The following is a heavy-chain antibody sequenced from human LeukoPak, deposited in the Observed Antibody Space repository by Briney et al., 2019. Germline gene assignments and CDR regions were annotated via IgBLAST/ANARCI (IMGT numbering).Heavy chain of an antibody. CDR1: GFTFSNYA. Sequence: GESLRLSCAASGFTFSNYAILWVRQAPGKGLEWVAVISYDGSSKNFADSVKGRFTISRDNSKNTLYLQMNSLRVEDTAVYYCARDYCGGDCYRFDYWGQGTLVTVSS. J-gene: IGHJ4*02. CDR3: ARDYCGGDCYRFDY. D-gene: IGHD2-21*02. CDR2: ISYDGSSK. V-gene: IGHV3-30-3*01.